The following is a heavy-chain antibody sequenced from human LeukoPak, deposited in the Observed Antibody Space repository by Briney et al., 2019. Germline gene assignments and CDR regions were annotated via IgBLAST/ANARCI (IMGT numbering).Heavy chain of an antibody. CDR1: GFTFSSYG. J-gene: IGHJ4*02. D-gene: IGHD1-26*01. CDR3: AKHSGSYFIYSVDS. CDR2: ISGSAHNT. Sequence: GGALRLSCAAPGFTFSSYGMSWVRQAPGKGLQWVSTISGSAHNTYYADSVKGRFTISRDNSANTLYLQMNSLRAEDTALYYCAKHSGSYFIYSVDSWGQGTLVTVSS. V-gene: IGHV3-23*01.